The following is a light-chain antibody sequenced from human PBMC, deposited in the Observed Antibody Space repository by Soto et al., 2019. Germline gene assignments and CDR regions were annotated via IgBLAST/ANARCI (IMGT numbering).Light chain of an antibody. CDR3: SSYTSSSLWV. CDR2: EVS. V-gene: IGLV2-14*01. Sequence: QSALTQPASVAGSPGQSITISCNGTSSAVGGYNYVSRYQQHPGKAPKLMIYEVSNRPSGVSNRFSDSKSGNTASLTISGLQAEDEADYYCSSYTSSSLWVFGTGTKLTVL. CDR1: SSAVGGYNY. J-gene: IGLJ1*01.